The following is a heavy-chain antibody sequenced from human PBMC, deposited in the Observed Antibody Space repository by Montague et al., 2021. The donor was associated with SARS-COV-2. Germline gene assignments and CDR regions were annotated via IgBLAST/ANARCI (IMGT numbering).Heavy chain of an antibody. Sequence: SETRSLTCNVTGATTNTGTHYWGWIRQPPGKVLEWIGSVYYTGKTYYNPSLKSRVTVSVDTSNNYFSLILTSVTAADTAVYYCARLRQGEDHFDYWGRGTLVTVSS. CDR2: VYYTGKT. CDR3: ARLRQGEDHFDY. CDR1: GATTNTGTHY. V-gene: IGHV4-39*01. D-gene: IGHD3-16*01. J-gene: IGHJ4*02.